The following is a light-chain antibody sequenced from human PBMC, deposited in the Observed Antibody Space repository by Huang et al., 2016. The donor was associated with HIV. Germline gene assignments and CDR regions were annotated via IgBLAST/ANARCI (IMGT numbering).Light chain of an antibody. V-gene: IGKV1-12*01. CDR2: AAS. Sequence: DIQLTQSPSSVSASEGDRVTITCRASQDISRWLACDQQKPGNAPKLLIFAASSLQSGVPSRFSGSVSGTEFTLTISSLQPEDFATYVCQQANSFPHTFGQGTKVDIK. CDR3: QQANSFPHT. J-gene: IGKJ2*01. CDR1: QDISRW.